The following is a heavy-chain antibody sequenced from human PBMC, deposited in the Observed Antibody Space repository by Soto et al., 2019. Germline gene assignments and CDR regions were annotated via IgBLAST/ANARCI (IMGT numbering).Heavy chain of an antibody. CDR3: ARVSTLGSSSSFHFDY. D-gene: IGHD6-6*01. V-gene: IGHV4-30-4*01. Sequence: SETLSLTCTVSGGSISSGDYYWSWIRQPPGKGLEWIGYIYYSGSTYYNPSLKSRVTISVDTSKNQFSLKLSSVTAADTAVYYCARVSTLGSSSSFHFDYWGQGTLVTVSS. CDR1: GGSISSGDYY. J-gene: IGHJ4*02. CDR2: IYYSGST.